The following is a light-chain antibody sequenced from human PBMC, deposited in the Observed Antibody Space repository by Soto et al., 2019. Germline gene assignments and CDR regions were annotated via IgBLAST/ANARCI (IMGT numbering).Light chain of an antibody. J-gene: IGLJ2*01. V-gene: IGLV2-14*01. CDR3: SSYTGNSTYVV. Sequence: QSALTQPASVSGSPGQSITISCTGTSSDVGGYNYVSWYQQHPGKTPKLMIYDVSNRPSGVSNRFSGSKSGNTASLTISGLQAEDEADYYCSSYTGNSTYVVFGGGTKVTVL. CDR2: DVS. CDR1: SSDVGGYNY.